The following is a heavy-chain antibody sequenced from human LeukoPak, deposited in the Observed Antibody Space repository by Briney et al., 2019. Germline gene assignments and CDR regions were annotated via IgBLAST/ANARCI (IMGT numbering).Heavy chain of an antibody. Sequence: PSETLSLTCTVSGGSISSGGYYWSWIRQHPGTGLEWIGYIYYSGSTYYNPSLKSRVTISVDTSKNQFSLKLSSVTAADTAVYYCARSESGGSPLGYFDLWGRGTLVTVSS. V-gene: IGHV4-31*03. CDR3: ARSESGGSPLGYFDL. CDR2: IYYSGST. J-gene: IGHJ2*01. D-gene: IGHD2-15*01. CDR1: GGSISSGGYY.